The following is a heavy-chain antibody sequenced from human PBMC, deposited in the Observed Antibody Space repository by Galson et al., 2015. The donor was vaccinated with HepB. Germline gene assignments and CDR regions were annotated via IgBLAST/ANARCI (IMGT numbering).Heavy chain of an antibody. CDR2: INAGNGNT. CDR1: GYTFTSYA. Sequence: SVKVSCKASGYTFTSYAMHWVRQAPGQRLEWMGWINAGNGNTKYSQKFQGRVTITRDTSASTAYMELSSLRSEDTAVYYCARDRRDYGSGSYQAPIDHGFDYWGQGTLVTVSS. D-gene: IGHD3-10*01. J-gene: IGHJ4*02. V-gene: IGHV1-3*01. CDR3: ARDRRDYGSGSYQAPIDHGFDY.